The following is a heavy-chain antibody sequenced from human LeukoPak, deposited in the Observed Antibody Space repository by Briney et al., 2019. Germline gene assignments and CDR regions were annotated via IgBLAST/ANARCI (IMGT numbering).Heavy chain of an antibody. CDR2: IHNSGST. CDR3: ARQSYSNGWHGFDY. J-gene: IGHJ4*02. D-gene: IGHD6-19*01. CDR1: GASITSALYY. Sequence: SETLSLTCTVSGASITSALYYWGWIRQPPGKGLVWLATIHNSGSTYYNPSLKSRVTISGDTSTNQFSLTLRSVTAADTAVYYCARQSYSNGWHGFDYWGQGTLVTVSS. V-gene: IGHV4-39*01.